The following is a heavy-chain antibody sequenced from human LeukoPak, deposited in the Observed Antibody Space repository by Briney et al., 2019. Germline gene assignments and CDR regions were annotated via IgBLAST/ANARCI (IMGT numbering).Heavy chain of an antibody. D-gene: IGHD3-10*01. CDR3: AREEGSGIDY. V-gene: IGHV3-23*01. J-gene: IGHJ4*02. Sequence: GGSLRLSCAASGFTFSSYAMSWVRQAPGKGLEWVSAISGSGGSTYYADSVKGRFTISRDNAKNSLYLQMNSLRAEDTAVYYCAREEGSGIDYWGQGTLVTVSS. CDR2: ISGSGGST. CDR1: GFTFSSYA.